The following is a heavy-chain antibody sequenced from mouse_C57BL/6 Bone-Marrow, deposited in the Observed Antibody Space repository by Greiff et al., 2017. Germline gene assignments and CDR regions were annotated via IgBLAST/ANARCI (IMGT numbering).Heavy chain of an antibody. CDR2: ISNLAYSI. CDR1: GFTFSDYG. J-gene: IGHJ3*01. D-gene: IGHD2-3*01. Sequence: EVMLVESGGGLVQPGGSLKLSCAASGFTFSDYGMAWVRQAPRKGPEWVAFISNLAYSIYYADTVTGRFTISRENAKNTLYLEMSSLRSEDKAMYYCARLGGYYGWFAYWGQGTLVTVSA. V-gene: IGHV5-15*01. CDR3: ARLGGYYGWFAY.